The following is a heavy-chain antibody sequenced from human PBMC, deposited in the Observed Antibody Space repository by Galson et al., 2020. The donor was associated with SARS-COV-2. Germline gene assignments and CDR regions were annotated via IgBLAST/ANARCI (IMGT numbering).Heavy chain of an antibody. Sequence: QLGESLKISCAASGFTFSSYWMSWVRQAPGKGLEWVANIKQDGSEKYYVDSVKGRFTISRDNAKNSLYLQMNSLRAEDTAVYYCARDLDYYDSSGFDYWGQGTLVTVSS. V-gene: IGHV3-7*01. CDR2: IKQDGSEK. CDR3: ARDLDYYDSSGFDY. CDR1: GFTFSSYW. J-gene: IGHJ4*02. D-gene: IGHD3-22*01.